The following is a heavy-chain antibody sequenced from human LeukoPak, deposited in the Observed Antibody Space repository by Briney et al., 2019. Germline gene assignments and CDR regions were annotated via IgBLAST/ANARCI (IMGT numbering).Heavy chain of an antibody. D-gene: IGHD6-6*01. J-gene: IGHJ4*02. CDR2: LSSTSSYI. CDR3: ARERFAGIAARFFDY. Sequence: GRSLRLSCAASGFTFSSYAMHWVRQAPGKGLEWASSLSSTSSYIYNADSVKGRFTISRDNAKNSLYLQMNSLRAEDTAVYYCARERFAGIAARFFDYWGQGSPVTVSS. V-gene: IGHV3-21*01. CDR1: GFTFSSYA.